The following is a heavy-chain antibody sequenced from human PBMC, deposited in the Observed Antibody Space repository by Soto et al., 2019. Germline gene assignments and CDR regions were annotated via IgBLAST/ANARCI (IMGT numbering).Heavy chain of an antibody. J-gene: IGHJ4*02. V-gene: IGHV1-69*14. CDR1: GDIFSGYS. Sequence: QVQLVQSGAEVKKPGSSVKVSCKTSGDIFSGYSISWVRQAPGQGLEWMGGIIPIFGTTNYAQRFHGRVTITADKSTSTVYMELYSLKSEDTAVYYCARDLGSGYDPGDYWGQGTLFTFSS. CDR3: ARDLGSGYDPGDY. CDR2: IIPIFGTT. D-gene: IGHD5-12*01.